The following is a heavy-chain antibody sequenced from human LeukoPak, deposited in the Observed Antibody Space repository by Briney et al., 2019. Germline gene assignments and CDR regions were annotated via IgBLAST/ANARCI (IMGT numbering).Heavy chain of an antibody. CDR3: ARVVYDFWSAYDY. D-gene: IGHD3-3*01. V-gene: IGHV3-23*01. J-gene: IGHJ4*02. CDR2: ISGSGGST. Sequence: PGGSLRLSCAASGFTFSDYAMNWVRQAPGKGLEWVSAISGSGGSTYYADSVKGRFTISRDNSKNTLYLQMNSLRAEDTALYYCARVVYDFWSAYDYWGQGTLVTVSS. CDR1: GFTFSDYA.